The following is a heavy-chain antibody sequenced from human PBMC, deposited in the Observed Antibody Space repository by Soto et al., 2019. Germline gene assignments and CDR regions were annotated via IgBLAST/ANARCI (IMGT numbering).Heavy chain of an antibody. D-gene: IGHD4-17*01. CDR3: ARSPTVTIPKTANWFDP. V-gene: IGHV1-3*01. CDR2: INAGNGNT. J-gene: IGHJ5*02. CDR1: GCTFTSYA. Sequence: ASVKVSCKASGCTFTSYAMHWVRQAPGQRLEWMGWINAGNGNTKYSQKFQGRVTITRDTSASTAYMELSSLTSEDTAVYYCARSPTVTIPKTANWFDPWGQGTLVTVSS.